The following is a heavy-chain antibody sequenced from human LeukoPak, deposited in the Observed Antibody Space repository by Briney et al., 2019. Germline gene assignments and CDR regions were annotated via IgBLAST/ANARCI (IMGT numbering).Heavy chain of an antibody. V-gene: IGHV1-46*01. D-gene: IGHD3-10*01. J-gene: IGHJ6*03. CDR3: ARAYYGSGSYYNHYYYMDV. CDR2: INPSGGST. Sequence: ASVKVSCKASGYTFTSYYMHWVRQAPGQGLEWMGIINPSGGSTSYAQKFQGRVTITRNTSISTAYMELSSLRSEDTAVYYCARAYYGSGSYYNHYYYMDVWGKGTTVTVSS. CDR1: GYTFTSYY.